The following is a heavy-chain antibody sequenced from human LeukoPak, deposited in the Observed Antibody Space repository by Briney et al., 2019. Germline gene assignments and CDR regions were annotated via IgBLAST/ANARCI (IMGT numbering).Heavy chain of an antibody. CDR1: GFTFSSYS. J-gene: IGHJ3*02. CDR3: AREDGGLGLNDAFDI. V-gene: IGHV3-21*01. D-gene: IGHD3-10*01. CDR2: ISSSSSYI. Sequence: AGGSLRLSCAASGFTFSSYSMNWVRQAPGKGLEWVSSISSSSSYIYYADSVKGRFTISRDNAKNSLYLQMNSLRAEDTAVYYCAREDGGLGLNDAFDIWGQGTMVTVSS.